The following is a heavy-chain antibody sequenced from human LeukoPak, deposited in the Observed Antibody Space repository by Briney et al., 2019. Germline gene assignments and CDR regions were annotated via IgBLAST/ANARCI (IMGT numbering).Heavy chain of an antibody. CDR1: GGSISSSNYY. V-gene: IGHV4-39*01. Sequence: SETLSLTCTVSGGSISSSNYYWVWIRQPPVKGLEWIGSINYSGSTYYNPSLKSRVTISVHTSKNQFSLKLRSVTAADTAVYYCARQVTAGGGYYAYYFDSWGQGTLVTVSS. D-gene: IGHD3-3*01. CDR2: INYSGST. J-gene: IGHJ4*01. CDR3: ARQVTAGGGYYAYYFDS.